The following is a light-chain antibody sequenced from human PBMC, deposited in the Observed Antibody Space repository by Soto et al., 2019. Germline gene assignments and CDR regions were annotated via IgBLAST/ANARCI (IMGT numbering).Light chain of an antibody. Sequence: EIVMTQSPPTLSMSPGERATLSCRASQSVSSNLAWYQQKPGQAPRLLIYGASTRATGIPARFSGSGSGTEFTLTISSLQSEDFAVYCCQQYNNWWTFGQGTKVEIK. CDR3: QQYNNWWT. CDR1: QSVSSN. CDR2: GAS. J-gene: IGKJ1*01. V-gene: IGKV3-15*01.